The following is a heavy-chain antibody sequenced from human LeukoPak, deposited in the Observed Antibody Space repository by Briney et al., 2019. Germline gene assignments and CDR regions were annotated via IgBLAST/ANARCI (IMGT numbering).Heavy chain of an antibody. Sequence: GGSLRLSCAASGFTFSIHALSWLRQAPGKGLEWVSTISGSGGSTYYADSVKGRFTISRDNSKNTLYVQMSSLRADDTAVYYCAKGYYYGSGSYSTFDYWGQGTLVTVSS. J-gene: IGHJ4*02. V-gene: IGHV3-23*01. CDR1: GFTFSIHA. CDR2: ISGSGGST. CDR3: AKGYYYGSGSYSTFDY. D-gene: IGHD3-10*01.